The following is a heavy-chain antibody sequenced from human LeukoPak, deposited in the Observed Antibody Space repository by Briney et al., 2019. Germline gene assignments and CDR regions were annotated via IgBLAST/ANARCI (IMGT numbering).Heavy chain of an antibody. V-gene: IGHV3-11*06. J-gene: IGHJ4*02. CDR2: ISSSSSYT. CDR3: ARDHSYCSSTSCYCDLLDY. CDR1: GFTFSDYY. D-gene: IGHD2-2*01. Sequence: GGSLRLSCAASGFTFSDYYMSWIRQAPGKGLEWVSYISSSSSYTNYADSVKGRFTISRDNAKNSLYLQMNSLRAEDTAVYYCARDHSYCSSTSCYCDLLDYWGQGTLVTVSS.